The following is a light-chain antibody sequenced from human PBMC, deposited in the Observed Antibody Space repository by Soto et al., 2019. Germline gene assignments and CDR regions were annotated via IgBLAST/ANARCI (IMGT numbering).Light chain of an antibody. J-gene: IGKJ1*01. CDR1: RDVGSD. CDR2: AAS. V-gene: IGKV1-6*01. CDR3: LQDYGDSWT. Sequence: QMTQSPSSLSASVGEKIVVTCRASRDVGSDVSWYQQKPGQAPKLLIYAASNLYTGVPSRFSGSRSGTEFTLTISSLQPEDFASYYCLQDYGDSWTFGQGTKVDIK.